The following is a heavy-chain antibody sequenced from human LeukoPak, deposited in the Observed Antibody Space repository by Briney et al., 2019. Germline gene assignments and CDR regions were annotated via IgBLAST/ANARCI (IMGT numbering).Heavy chain of an antibody. CDR2: ISRSGSTI. Sequence: PGGSLRLSCVASGFTFSNSAMSWVRQAPGKGLEWVSYISRSGSTIYYADSVKGRFTISRDNAKNSLYLQMNSLRAEDTAVYYCASSPFCSSTSCYRTHFQHWGQRTLATVSS. CDR1: GFTFSNSA. D-gene: IGHD2-2*01. J-gene: IGHJ1*01. CDR3: ASSPFCSSTSCYRTHFQH. V-gene: IGHV3-48*03.